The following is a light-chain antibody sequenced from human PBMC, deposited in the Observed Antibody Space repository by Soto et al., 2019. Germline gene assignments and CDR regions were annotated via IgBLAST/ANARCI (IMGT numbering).Light chain of an antibody. CDR1: SSDVGGYNY. V-gene: IGLV2-14*01. J-gene: IGLJ2*01. Sequence: QSALTQPASVSGSPGQSITISCTGNSSDVGGYNYVSWYQQHPGKVPKLMIYDVSNRPSGVSNRFSGSKSGNTASLTISGLQAEDEADYYCSSYTSSRTLVFGGGTKLTVL. CDR2: DVS. CDR3: SSYTSSRTLV.